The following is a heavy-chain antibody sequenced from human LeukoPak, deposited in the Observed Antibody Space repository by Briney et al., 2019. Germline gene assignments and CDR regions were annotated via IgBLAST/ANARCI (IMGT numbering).Heavy chain of an antibody. CDR2: ISYDGSNK. CDR3: ARAPFRSNWYVTD. CDR1: GFTFSSYG. D-gene: IGHD6-13*01. V-gene: IGHV3-30*03. Sequence: GGSLRLSCAASGFTFSSYGMHWVRQAPGKGLEWVAVISYDGSNKYYADSVKGRFTISRDNSKNTLYLQMNSLRAEDTAVYYCARAPFRSNWYVTDWGQGTLVTVSS. J-gene: IGHJ4*02.